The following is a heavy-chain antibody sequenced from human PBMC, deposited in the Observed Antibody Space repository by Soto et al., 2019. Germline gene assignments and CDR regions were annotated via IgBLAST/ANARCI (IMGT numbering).Heavy chain of an antibody. J-gene: IGHJ5*02. D-gene: IGHD2-2*01. CDR3: ARDVGEDCSSTSCYNWFDP. Sequence: PSETLSLTCAVSGGSISSGGYSWSWIRQPPGKGLEWIGYIYHSGSTYYNPSRKSRVTISVDRSKNQFSLKLSSVTAADTAVYYCARDVGEDCSSTSCYNWFDPWGQGTLVTVSS. V-gene: IGHV4-30-2*01. CDR2: IYHSGST. CDR1: GGSISSGGYS.